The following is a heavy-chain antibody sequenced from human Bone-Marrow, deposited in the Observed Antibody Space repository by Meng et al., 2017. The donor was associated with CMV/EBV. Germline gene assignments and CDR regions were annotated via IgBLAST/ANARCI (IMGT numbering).Heavy chain of an antibody. Sequence: ASVKVSCKASGYTFTGYYMHWVRQAPGQGLEWMGWINPNSGGTNYAQKFQGRVTMTRDTPISTAYMELSRLRSDDTAVYYCARGVESSSWYYSRLDLYGMDVWGQGTTVTVSS. CDR3: ARGVESSSWYYSRLDLYGMDV. J-gene: IGHJ6*02. CDR1: GYTFTGYY. CDR2: INPNSGGT. D-gene: IGHD6-13*01. V-gene: IGHV1-2*02.